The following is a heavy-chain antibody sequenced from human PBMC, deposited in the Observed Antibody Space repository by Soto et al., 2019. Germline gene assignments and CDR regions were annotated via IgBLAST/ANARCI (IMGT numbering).Heavy chain of an antibody. Sequence: EVQLLESGGDLVQPGGSLRLSCAASGFTFSSYAMTWVRQAPGKGLEWVSTISGGGGTTYYADSVKGRFTVSRDNSKNRRYLDRNGRGGEDSAIYYWGKDRPYNGKVGGGGDWFGPWGQGTLVTVSS. CDR3: GKDRPYNGKVGGGGDWFGP. V-gene: IGHV3-23*01. CDR1: GFTFSSYA. D-gene: IGHD1-1*01. J-gene: IGHJ5*02. CDR2: ISGGGGTT.